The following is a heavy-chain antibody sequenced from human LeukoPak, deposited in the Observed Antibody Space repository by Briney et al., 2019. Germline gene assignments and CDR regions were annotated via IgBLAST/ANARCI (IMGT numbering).Heavy chain of an antibody. CDR3: ARIPHRVPHNWFDP. Sequence: ASVKVSCKASGYTFTCYDINWVRQAAGQGLEWMGWMNPHSGDAGYAQKFQGRVTMTRDTSISTAYMELSSLRSDDTAVYYCARIPHRVPHNWFDPWGQGTLVTVSS. V-gene: IGHV1-8*01. CDR2: MNPHSGDA. J-gene: IGHJ5*02. D-gene: IGHD2-2*01. CDR1: GYTFTCYD.